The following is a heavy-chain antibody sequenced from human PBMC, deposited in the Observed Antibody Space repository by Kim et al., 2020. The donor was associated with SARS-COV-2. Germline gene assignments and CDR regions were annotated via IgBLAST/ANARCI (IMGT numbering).Heavy chain of an antibody. CDR3: ARLRGRSAHLDY. J-gene: IGHJ4*02. Sequence: YYNPSLKSRVTISVDTSKNQFSLKLSSVTAADTAVYYCARLRGRSAHLDYWGQGTLVTVSS. V-gene: IGHV4-39*01. D-gene: IGHD3-3*01.